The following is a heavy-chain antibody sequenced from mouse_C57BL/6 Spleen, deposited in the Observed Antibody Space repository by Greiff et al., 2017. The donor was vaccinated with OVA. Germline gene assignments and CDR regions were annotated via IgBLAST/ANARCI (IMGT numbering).Heavy chain of an antibody. CDR3: ARSSYGSSYGYFDV. J-gene: IGHJ1*03. V-gene: IGHV1-61*01. CDR2: IYPSDSET. D-gene: IGHD1-1*01. CDR1: GYTFTSYW. Sequence: QVQLQQPGAELVRPGSSVKLSCKASGYTFTSYWMDWVKQRPGQGLEWIGNIYPSDSETHYNQKFKDKATLTVDKSSSTAYMQLSSLTSEDSAVYYCARSSYGSSYGYFDVWGTGTTVTVSS.